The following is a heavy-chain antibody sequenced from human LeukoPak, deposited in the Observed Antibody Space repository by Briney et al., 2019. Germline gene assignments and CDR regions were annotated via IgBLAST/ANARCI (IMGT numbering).Heavy chain of an antibody. CDR3: ARGLRGIAAAGTRVNWFDP. Sequence: SETLSLTCAVYSGSFSGYYWSWIRQPPGKGLEWIGEINHSGSTNYNPSLKSRVTISVDTSKNQFSLKLSSVTAADTAVYYCARGLRGIAAAGTRVNWFDPWGQGSLVTVSS. D-gene: IGHD6-13*01. CDR2: INHSGST. V-gene: IGHV4-34*01. CDR1: SGSFSGYY. J-gene: IGHJ5*02.